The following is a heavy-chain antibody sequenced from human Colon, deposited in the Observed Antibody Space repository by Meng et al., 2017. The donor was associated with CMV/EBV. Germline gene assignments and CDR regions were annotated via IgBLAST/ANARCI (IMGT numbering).Heavy chain of an antibody. J-gene: IGHJ4*02. CDR1: GFTFSDYY. D-gene: IGHD3-10*01. CDR2: ITSSGSLT. V-gene: IGHV3-11*01. Sequence: GESLKISCEVSGFTFSDYYMSWVRQASGKGLEWISYITSSGSLTYYADSMKGRFTISRDNAKNSLFLQMHSLRTEDTALYYCVRDRPRACENSGCPSGEYWGQGTLVTVSS. CDR3: VRDRPRACENSGCPSGEY.